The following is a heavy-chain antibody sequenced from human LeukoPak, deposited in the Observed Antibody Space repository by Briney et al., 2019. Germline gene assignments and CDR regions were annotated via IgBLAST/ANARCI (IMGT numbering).Heavy chain of an antibody. CDR1: GFTFSSYE. CDR3: TTDSHYYYDSSGYYY. J-gene: IGHJ4*02. CDR2: IKSETDGGTT. D-gene: IGHD3-22*01. V-gene: IGHV3-15*01. Sequence: GGSLRLSCAASGFTFSSYEVNWVRQAPGKGLEWVGRIKSETDGGTTDYAAPVKGRFTISRDDSKNTLYLQMNSLKTEDTAVYYCTTDSHYYYDSSGYYYWGQGTLVTVSS.